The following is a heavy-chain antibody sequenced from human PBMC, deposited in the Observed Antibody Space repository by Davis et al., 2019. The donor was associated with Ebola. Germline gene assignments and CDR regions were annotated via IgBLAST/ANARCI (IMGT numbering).Heavy chain of an antibody. CDR1: RYTFTNYG. CDR3: ARATVTTGYFDY. J-gene: IGHJ4*02. V-gene: IGHV1-18*04. Sequence: AVSVKVPRMASRYTFTNYGVIWVRQAPGQGLQWMGHVSAYNGNTNYAQKLQGRVTMTTDTSTSTAYMELRSLRSDVTAVYYCARATVTTGYFDYWGQGTLVTVSS. CDR2: VSAYNGNT. D-gene: IGHD4-17*01.